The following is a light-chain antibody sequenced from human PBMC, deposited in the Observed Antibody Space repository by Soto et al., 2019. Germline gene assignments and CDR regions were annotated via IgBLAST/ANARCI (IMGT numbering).Light chain of an antibody. CDR1: QTVGTS. CDR2: GAS. CDR3: QKHNAWPLT. J-gene: IGKJ4*01. V-gene: IGKV3-15*01. Sequence: IVLTQSPATLSVSPGERATLSCRASQTVGTSLVWYQQKPGQAPSLLIYGASTRAAGIPARFSGSGSGTDFTLTISSLESEDFAVYYCQKHNAWPLTFGGGTEVEIK.